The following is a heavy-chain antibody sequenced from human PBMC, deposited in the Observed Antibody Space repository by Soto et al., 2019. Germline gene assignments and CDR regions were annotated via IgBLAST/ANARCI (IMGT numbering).Heavy chain of an antibody. CDR2: ISYDGSNK. CDR3: AKDPTAAVAGTVGYFQH. CDR1: GFTFSSYG. D-gene: IGHD6-19*01. V-gene: IGHV3-30*18. J-gene: IGHJ1*01. Sequence: GALRLSCAASGFTFSSYGMHWVRQAPGKGLEWVAVISYDGSNKYYADSVKGRFTISRDNSKNTLYLQMNSLRAEDTAVYYCAKDPTAAVAGTVGYFQHWGQGTLVTVSS.